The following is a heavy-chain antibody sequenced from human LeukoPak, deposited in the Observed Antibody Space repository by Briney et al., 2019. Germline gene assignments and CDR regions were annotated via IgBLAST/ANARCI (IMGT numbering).Heavy chain of an antibody. CDR1: GFTFSSYE. V-gene: IGHV3-20*04. J-gene: IGHJ4*02. CDR2: INWNGGSK. D-gene: IGHD3-10*01. CDR3: ARVSYGSGSYYNGQIDY. Sequence: GGSLRLSCAASGFTFSSYEMNWVRQAPGKGLEWVSGINWNGGSKGYADSVKGRFTISRDNAKNSLYLQMNSLRAEDTALYYCARVSYGSGSYYNGQIDYWGQGTLATVSS.